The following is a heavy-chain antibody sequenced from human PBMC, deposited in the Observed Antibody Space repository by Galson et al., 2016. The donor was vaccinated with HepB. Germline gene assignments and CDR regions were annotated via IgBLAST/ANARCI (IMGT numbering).Heavy chain of an antibody. D-gene: IGHD1-7*01. J-gene: IGHJ5*02. CDR1: GSTFSSYG. CDR3: AKSAAATTGWFDP. CDR2: IWSDGSNK. Sequence: SLRLSCAASGSTFSSYGMHWVHQAPGKGLEWVAVIWSDGSNKYYADSVKGRFTISRDNSKNTLYLQMNSLRVEDTAVYYCAKSAAATTGWFDPWGQGTLVTVSS. V-gene: IGHV3-33*04.